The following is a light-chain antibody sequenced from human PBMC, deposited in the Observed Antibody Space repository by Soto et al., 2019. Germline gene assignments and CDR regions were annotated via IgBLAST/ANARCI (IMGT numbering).Light chain of an antibody. V-gene: IGKV3-20*01. CDR1: QIVRSSY. CDR3: QHYGNSLTYP. J-gene: IGKJ2*01. Sequence: EIVLTQSPGTLSLSPGARATLSCRANQIVRSSYLAGYQQKPGQAPRLLIYGASHRAAGIPDRFSGSGSGTDFTHTNSRLAPEDVALYYCQHYGNSLTYPFGQGTKLEIK. CDR2: GAS.